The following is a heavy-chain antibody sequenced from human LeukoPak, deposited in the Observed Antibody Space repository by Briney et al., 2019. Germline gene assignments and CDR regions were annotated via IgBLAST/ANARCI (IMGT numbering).Heavy chain of an antibody. CDR1: GGSFSDYY. CDR2: INHSGSS. D-gene: IGHD5-18*01. J-gene: IGHJ4*02. V-gene: IGHV4-34*01. CDR3: ARGQKYRNGYTVTELGSGYFDY. Sequence: KASETLSLTCAVYGGSFSDYYWGWIRQPPGKGLEWIGEINHSGSSNYNPSLKSPVTISVDTSKNQFSLTLSSVTAADTAVYYCARGQKYRNGYTVTELGSGYFDYWGQGTLVTVSS.